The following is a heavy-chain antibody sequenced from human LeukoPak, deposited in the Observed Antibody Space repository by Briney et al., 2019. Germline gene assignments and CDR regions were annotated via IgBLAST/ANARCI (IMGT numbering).Heavy chain of an antibody. CDR3: ARAGVLRFLDDVWGSYRYAGFDY. V-gene: IGHV1-69*13. CDR1: GGTFISYA. CDR2: IIPIFGTA. J-gene: IGHJ4*02. D-gene: IGHD3-16*02. Sequence: SVQVSCKASGGTFISYAISWVRQAPGQGLEWMGGIIPIFGTANYAQKFQGRVTITADESASTAYMELSSLRSEDTAVYYCARAGVLRFLDDVWGSYRYAGFDYWGQGTLVTVSS.